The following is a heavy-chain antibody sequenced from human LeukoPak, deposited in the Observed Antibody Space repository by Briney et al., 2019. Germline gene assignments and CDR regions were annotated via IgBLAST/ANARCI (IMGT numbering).Heavy chain of an antibody. CDR2: ISTDSSYA. Sequence: PGGSLRLSCASSGFTFSDYYMSWIRQAPGKGLECLSYISTDSSYANYADSVKGRFTISRDNAKNSLYLQMSSLRAEDTAVYFCARTTYGDYWGQGTLVTVSS. V-gene: IGHV3-11*06. CDR3: ARTTYGDY. J-gene: IGHJ4*02. D-gene: IGHD1-1*01. CDR1: GFTFSDYY.